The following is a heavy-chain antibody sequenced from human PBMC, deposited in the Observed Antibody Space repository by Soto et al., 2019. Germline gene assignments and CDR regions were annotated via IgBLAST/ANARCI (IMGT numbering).Heavy chain of an antibody. J-gene: IGHJ6*02. D-gene: IGHD3-10*01. CDR3: ASTMVRGVIAYYYYGMDV. CDR2: IYYSGST. V-gene: IGHV4-39*01. CDR1: GGSISSSSYY. Sequence: PSETLSLTCTVSGGSISSSSYYWGRIRQPPGKGLEWIGSIYYSGSTYYNPSLKSRVTISVDTSKNQFSLKLSSVTAADTAVYYCASTMVRGVIAYYYYGMDVWGQGTTVTVSS.